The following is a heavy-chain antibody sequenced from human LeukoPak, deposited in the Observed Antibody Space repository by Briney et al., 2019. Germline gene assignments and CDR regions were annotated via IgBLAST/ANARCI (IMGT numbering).Heavy chain of an antibody. CDR1: GGSISSGSYY. CDR2: IYTSGST. D-gene: IGHD5-18*01. J-gene: IGHJ2*01. CDR3: ARDVPTAMVSDWYFDL. Sequence: SQTLSLTCTVSGGSISSGSYYWSWIRQPAGKGLEWIGRIYTSGSTNYNPSLKSRVTISVDTSKNQFSLKLSSVTAADTAVYYCARDVPTAMVSDWYFDLWGRGTLVTVSS. V-gene: IGHV4-61*02.